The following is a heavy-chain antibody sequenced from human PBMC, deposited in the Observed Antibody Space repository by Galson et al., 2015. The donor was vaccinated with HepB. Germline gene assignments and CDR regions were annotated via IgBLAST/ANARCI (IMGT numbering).Heavy chain of an antibody. CDR1: GYTFTSYG. V-gene: IGHV1-18*04. D-gene: IGHD5-18*01. J-gene: IGHJ4*02. CDR3: ARERPASGDTAMVTWNY. Sequence: SVKVSCKASGYTFTSYGISWVRQAPGQGLEWMGWISAYNGNTNYAQELQGRVTMTTDTSTSTAYMELRSLRSDDTAVYYCARERPASGDTAMVTWNYWGQGTLVTVSS. CDR2: ISAYNGNT.